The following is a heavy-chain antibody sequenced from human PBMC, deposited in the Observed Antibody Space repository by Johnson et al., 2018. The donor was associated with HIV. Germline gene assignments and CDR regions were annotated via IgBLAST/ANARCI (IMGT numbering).Heavy chain of an antibody. V-gene: IGHV3-20*04. CDR1: GFTFDDYG. J-gene: IGHJ3*02. D-gene: IGHD3-16*01. CDR3: ARVGDYYDYVWGAFDI. Sequence: EVQLVESGGGVVRPGGSLRLSCAASGFTFDDYGMIWVRQAPGKGLEWVSGINWNGGSTGYADSVKGRFTISRDNAKNSLYLQMNSLRAEDTALYYCARVGDYYDYVWGAFDIWGQGTMVTVSS. CDR2: INWNGGST.